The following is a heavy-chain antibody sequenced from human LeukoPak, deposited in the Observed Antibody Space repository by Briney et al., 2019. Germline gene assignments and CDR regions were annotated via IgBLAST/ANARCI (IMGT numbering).Heavy chain of an antibody. D-gene: IGHD3-22*01. CDR2: ISYDGSNK. V-gene: IGHV3-30*04. CDR1: GFTFSSYA. J-gene: IGHJ4*02. CDR3: ARDYYDSSGNFDY. Sequence: GGSLRLSYAASGFTFSSYAMHWVRQAPGKGLEWVAVISYDGSNKYYADSVKGRFTISRDNSKNTLYLQMNSLRAEDTAVYYCARDYYDSSGNFDYWGQGTLVTVSS.